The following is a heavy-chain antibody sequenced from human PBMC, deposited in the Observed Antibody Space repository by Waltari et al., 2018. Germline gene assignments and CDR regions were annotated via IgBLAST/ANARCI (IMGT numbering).Heavy chain of an antibody. J-gene: IGHJ5*02. V-gene: IGHV4-31*03. Sequence: QVQLQESGPGLVKPSQTLSLTCTVSGGSISSGGYYWRWIRQHPGKGLEWIGYIYYSGSTYYNPSLKSRVTISVDTSKNQFSLKLSSVTAADTAVYYCARHSSSWYWFDPWGQGTLVTVSS. CDR3: ARHSSSWYWFDP. CDR1: GGSISSGGYY. CDR2: IYYSGST. D-gene: IGHD6-13*01.